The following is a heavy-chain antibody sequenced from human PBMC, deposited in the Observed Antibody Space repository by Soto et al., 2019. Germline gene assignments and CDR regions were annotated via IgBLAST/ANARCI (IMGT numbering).Heavy chain of an antibody. D-gene: IGHD6-19*01. V-gene: IGHV3-64D*06. CDR1: GFTFNSYA. CDR3: VKEGYMRSDWYGQFDY. J-gene: IGHJ4*02. Sequence: GGSLRLSCSASGFTFNSYAMHWVRQAPGTGLEFVSAISSYGADTYYADSVKGRFAISRDNSKNTLYLQMSSLRAEDTALYYCVKEGYMRSDWYGQFDYWGQGALVTVSS. CDR2: ISSYGADT.